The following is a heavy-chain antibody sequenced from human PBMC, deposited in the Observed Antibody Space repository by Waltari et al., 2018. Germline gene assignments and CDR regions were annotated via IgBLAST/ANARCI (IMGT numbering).Heavy chain of an antibody. CDR2: IYYSGRT. CDR3: ARHPTHTTYCSGGSCYSYAFDI. D-gene: IGHD2-15*01. CDR1: GGSISSSSYY. Sequence: QLQLQESGPGLVKPSETLSLTCTVSGGSISSSSYYWGWIRQPPGTGLEWFGSIYYSGRTSYNPSLKSRVTISVDTSKNQFSLKLSSVTAADTAVYYCARHPTHTTYCSGGSCYSYAFDIWGQGTMVTVSS. V-gene: IGHV4-39*01. J-gene: IGHJ3*02.